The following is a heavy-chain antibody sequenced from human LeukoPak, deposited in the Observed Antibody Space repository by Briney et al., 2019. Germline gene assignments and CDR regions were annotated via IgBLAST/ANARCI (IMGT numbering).Heavy chain of an antibody. Sequence: GASVKVSCKASGYTFTSYGISWVRQAPGQGLEWMGWISAYNGNTNYAQKLQGRVTMTTDTSTSTAYMELRSLRSDDTAVYYCARDPSVRGVIIKGHGPFDYWGQGTLVTVSS. CDR2: ISAYNGNT. D-gene: IGHD3-10*01. CDR3: ARDPSVRGVIIKGHGPFDY. CDR1: GYTFTSYG. V-gene: IGHV1-18*01. J-gene: IGHJ4*02.